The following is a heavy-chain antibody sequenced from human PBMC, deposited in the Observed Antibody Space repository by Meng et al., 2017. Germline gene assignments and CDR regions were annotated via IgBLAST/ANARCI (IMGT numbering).Heavy chain of an antibody. CDR2: IYYSGST. J-gene: IGHJ4*01. CDR1: GGSISSYY. CDR3: ARDRGLPGSYVFDY. D-gene: IGHD1-26*01. Sequence: SETLSLTCTVSGGSISSYYWSWIRQPPGKGLEWIGYIYYSGSTNYNPSLKGRVTISVDTSKNQFSLKLSSVTAADTAVYYCARDRGLPGSYVFDYWGQGTLVTVSS. V-gene: IGHV4-59*01.